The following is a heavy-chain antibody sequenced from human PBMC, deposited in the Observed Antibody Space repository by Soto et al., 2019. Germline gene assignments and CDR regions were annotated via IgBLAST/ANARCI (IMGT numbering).Heavy chain of an antibody. CDR1: GGSVSSGSHY. J-gene: IGHJ5*02. CDR2: IYYSGST. V-gene: IGHV4-61*01. Sequence: ASETLSLTCTVSGGSVSSGSHYWSWIRQPPGKGLEWIGYIYYSGSTNYNPSLKSRVTISVDTSKNQFSLKLSSVTAADTAVYYCAREGTRPPNWFDPWGQGTLVTVSS. CDR3: AREGTRPPNWFDP. D-gene: IGHD1-7*01.